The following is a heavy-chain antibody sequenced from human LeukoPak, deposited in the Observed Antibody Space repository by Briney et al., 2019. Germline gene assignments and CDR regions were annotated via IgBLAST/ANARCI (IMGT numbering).Heavy chain of an antibody. D-gene: IGHD6-19*01. J-gene: IGHJ4*02. CDR3: ARVPRGGWYYFDY. CDR2: IYYSGST. Sequence: SETLSLTCTVSGGSISSYYWSWIRQPPGKGLEWIGYIYYSGSTNYNPSLKSRVTVSVDTSQNQFSLKVSSVTAADTAVYYCARVPRGGWYYFDYWGQGTLVTVSS. V-gene: IGHV4-59*01. CDR1: GGSISSYY.